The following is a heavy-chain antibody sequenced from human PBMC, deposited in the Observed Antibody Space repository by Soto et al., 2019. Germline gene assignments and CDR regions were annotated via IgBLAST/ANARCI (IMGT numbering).Heavy chain of an antibody. Sequence: PSETLSLTCTVSGDSINSDYWSWVRQPPGKGLEWIGYIYNSGSTNYNPSLKSRVTMSVDPSKNQFSLKPSSATVADTAVYYCARYLRSGLYYMDVWGKGTTVTVS. V-gene: IGHV4-59*08. CDR1: GDSINSDY. CDR3: ARYLRSGLYYMDV. J-gene: IGHJ6*03. D-gene: IGHD3-3*01. CDR2: IYNSGST.